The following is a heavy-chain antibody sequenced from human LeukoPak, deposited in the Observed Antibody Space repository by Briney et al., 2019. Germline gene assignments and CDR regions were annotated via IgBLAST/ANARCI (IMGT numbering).Heavy chain of an antibody. CDR3: ARDRGSGSYYTLDY. CDR1: GYTFTGYY. J-gene: IGHJ4*02. Sequence: ASVKVSCKASGYTFTGYYMHWVRQAPGQGLEWMGWINPNSGGTNYAQKFQGRVTMTRDTSISTAYMELSRLRSDDTAVYYSARDRGSGSYYTLDYWGQGTLVTVSS. CDR2: INPNSGGT. V-gene: IGHV1-2*02. D-gene: IGHD3-10*01.